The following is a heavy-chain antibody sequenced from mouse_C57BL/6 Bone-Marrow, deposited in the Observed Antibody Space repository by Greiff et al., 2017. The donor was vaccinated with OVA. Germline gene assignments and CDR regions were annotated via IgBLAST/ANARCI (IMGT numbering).Heavy chain of an antibody. V-gene: IGHV8-8*01. CDR3: ARNYYGSSSYWYFDV. J-gene: IGHJ1*03. D-gene: IGHD1-1*01. CDR2: IWWDDAK. Sequence: ESGPGILQPSQTLSLTCSFSGFSLSTFGMGVGWIRQPSGKGLEWLAHIWWDDAKYYNTALKSRLTISKDTSKNQVFLKIANVDTADTATYYCARNYYGSSSYWYFDVWGTGTTVTVSS. CDR1: GFSLSTFGMG.